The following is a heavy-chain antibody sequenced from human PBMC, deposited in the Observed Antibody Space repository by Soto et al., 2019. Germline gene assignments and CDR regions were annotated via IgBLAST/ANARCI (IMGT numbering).Heavy chain of an antibody. V-gene: IGHV5-51*01. D-gene: IGHD4-4*01. CDR2: IYPRDSDL. CDR3: TRHDANYPGLSYYYYPMDV. CDR1: GYSFSNYW. Sequence: GSLKISCKGSGYSFSNYWIGWVRQMPGKGLEWMGVIYPRDSDLRYSPSFQGQLTISVDKSISTAYLQWSSLKASDTAMYYSTRHDANYPGLSYYYYPMDVWGQVTTVTV. J-gene: IGHJ6*02.